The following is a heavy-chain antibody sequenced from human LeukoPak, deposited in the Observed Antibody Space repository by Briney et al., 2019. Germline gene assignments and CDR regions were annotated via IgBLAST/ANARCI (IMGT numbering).Heavy chain of an antibody. Sequence: SETLSLTCTVSGGSLSNYYWNWIRQPPGKGLVWIACIYYSGSTNYNPSLKSRVTISLDTSKNQFSLKLSSVTTADTAVYYCARMPDILTGLDSWGQGTLVTVSS. D-gene: IGHD3-9*01. J-gene: IGHJ4*02. CDR1: GGSLSNYY. V-gene: IGHV4-59*01. CDR3: ARMPDILTGLDS. CDR2: IYYSGST.